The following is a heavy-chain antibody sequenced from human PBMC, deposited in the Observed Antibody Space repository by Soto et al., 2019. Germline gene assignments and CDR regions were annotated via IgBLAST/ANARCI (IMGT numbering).Heavy chain of an antibody. CDR1: GDSVTSGSYY. CDR3: AREWGLLPYYVMNV. Sequence: SETLSLTCIVSGDSVTSGSYYWTWLRQPPGKGLEWIGYISYTGRTKYNPSLQSRVTISVDTSKNDFSLNLSSVTAADTAVYFCAREWGLLPYYVMNVWGHGAAVTVSS. V-gene: IGHV4-61*03. D-gene: IGHD7-27*01. CDR2: ISYTGRT. J-gene: IGHJ6*02.